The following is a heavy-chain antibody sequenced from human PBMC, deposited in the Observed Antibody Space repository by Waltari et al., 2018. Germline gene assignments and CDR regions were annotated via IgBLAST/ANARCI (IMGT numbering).Heavy chain of an antibody. CDR1: GGSISSSSYY. V-gene: IGHV4-39*07. CDR2: IYYSGST. D-gene: IGHD3-10*01. J-gene: IGHJ4*02. Sequence: QLQLQESGPGLVKPSETLSLTCTVSGGSISSSSYYWGWIRQPPGKGLEWIGSIYYSGSTYYHPSLKSRVTISGDTSKNQFSLKLSSVTAADTAVYYCARGPRITMVQGVPFDYWGQGTLVTVSS. CDR3: ARGPRITMVQGVPFDY.